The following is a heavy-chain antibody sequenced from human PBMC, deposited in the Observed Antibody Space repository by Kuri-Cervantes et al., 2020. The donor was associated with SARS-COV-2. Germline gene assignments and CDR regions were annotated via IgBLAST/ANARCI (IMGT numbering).Heavy chain of an antibody. CDR3: ARDPGIAVAGGFDY. J-gene: IGHJ4*02. D-gene: IGHD6-19*01. Sequence: ESLKISCAVYGGSFSGYYWSWIRQPPGKGLEWIGEINHSGSTNYNPSLKSRVTISVDTSKNQFSPKLSSVTAADTAVYYCARDPGIAVAGGFDYWGQGTLVTVSS. CDR1: GGSFSGYY. CDR2: INHSGST. V-gene: IGHV4-34*01.